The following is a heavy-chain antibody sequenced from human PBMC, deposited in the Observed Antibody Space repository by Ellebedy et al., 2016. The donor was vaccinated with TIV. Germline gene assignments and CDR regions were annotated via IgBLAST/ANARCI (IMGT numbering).Heavy chain of an antibody. CDR3: ARVYLGIYSGYDFRSPNFDY. CDR2: INPNSGGT. D-gene: IGHD5-12*01. J-gene: IGHJ4*02. Sequence: ASVKVSCXASGYTFTGYYMHWVRQAPGQGLEWMGWINPNSGGTNYAQKFQGRVTMTRDTSISTAYMELSRLRSDDTAVYYCARVYLGIYSGYDFRSPNFDYWGQGTLVTVSS. V-gene: IGHV1-2*02. CDR1: GYTFTGYY.